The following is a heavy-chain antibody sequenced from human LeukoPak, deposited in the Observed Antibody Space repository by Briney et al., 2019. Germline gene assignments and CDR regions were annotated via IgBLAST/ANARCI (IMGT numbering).Heavy chain of an antibody. CDR1: GGSISSSSYY. V-gene: IGHV4-39*01. CDR2: IYYSGST. J-gene: IGHJ4*02. CDR3: ATTPHYYDSSGYYFPDY. Sequence: SETLSLTFTVSGGSISSSSYYWGWIRQPPGKGLEWIGSIYYSGSTYYNPSLKSRVTISVDTSKNQFSLKLSSVTAADTAVYYCATTPHYYDSSGYYFPDYWGQGTLVTVSS. D-gene: IGHD3-22*01.